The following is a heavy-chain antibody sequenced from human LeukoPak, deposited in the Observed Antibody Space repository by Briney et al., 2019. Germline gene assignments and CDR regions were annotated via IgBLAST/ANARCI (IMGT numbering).Heavy chain of an antibody. V-gene: IGHV3-74*01. CDR3: ARDNAPQTYSSGWFDS. J-gene: IGHJ5*01. Sequence: PGGSLRLSCAASGFSFRTHWMHWVRQASGTGLVWVSRINSDGSNTNYAESVKGRFTISRDNAKNTLYLQMNSLRAEDSAVYYCARDNAPQTYSSGWFDSWGQGALVTVSS. CDR2: INSDGSNT. CDR1: GFSFRTHW. D-gene: IGHD6-19*01.